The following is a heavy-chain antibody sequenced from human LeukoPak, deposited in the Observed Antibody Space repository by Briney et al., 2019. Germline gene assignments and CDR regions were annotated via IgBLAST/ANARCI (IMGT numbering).Heavy chain of an antibody. Sequence: GGSLRLSCAASGFTFSSYGMHWVRQAPGKGLEWVAVIWYDGSNKYYADSVKGRFTISRDNSKNTLYLQMNSLRAEDTAVYYCARGETYGSGSYYYYGMDVWGQGTTVTVSS. CDR1: GFTFSSYG. CDR3: ARGETYGSGSYYYYGMDV. V-gene: IGHV3-33*01. J-gene: IGHJ6*02. D-gene: IGHD3-10*01. CDR2: IWYDGSNK.